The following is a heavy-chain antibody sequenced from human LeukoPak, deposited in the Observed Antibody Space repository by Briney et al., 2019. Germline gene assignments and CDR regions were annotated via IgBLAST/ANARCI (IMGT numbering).Heavy chain of an antibody. D-gene: IGHD3-16*01. J-gene: IGHJ5*02. CDR1: GYSFSSYW. CDR2: IYPGDSDT. CDR3: ARGVGGDWFDP. V-gene: IGHV5-51*01. Sequence: GESLKISCQGSGYSFSSYWIAWVRQMPGKGLEWMGIIYPGDSDTRYRPSFQGQVTISADKATRTAYLQLSSLRASDTAMYYCARGVGGDWFDPWDQGTLVTVSS.